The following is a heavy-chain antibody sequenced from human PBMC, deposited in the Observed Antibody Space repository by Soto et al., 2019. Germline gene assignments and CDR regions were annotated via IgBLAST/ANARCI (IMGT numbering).Heavy chain of an antibody. Sequence: EVQLVQSGAEVKKPGESLKISCKASGYSFTSYWIGWVRQTPGKGLEWMGIIYPGDSDTRYSPSFHGQVTISADKSITTAYLQLSSLRASDSAMYYCARHGSGWSVAHYWGQGTLVTVSS. CDR2: IYPGDSDT. J-gene: IGHJ4*02. CDR3: ARHGSGWSVAHY. CDR1: GYSFTSYW. D-gene: IGHD6-19*01. V-gene: IGHV5-51*01.